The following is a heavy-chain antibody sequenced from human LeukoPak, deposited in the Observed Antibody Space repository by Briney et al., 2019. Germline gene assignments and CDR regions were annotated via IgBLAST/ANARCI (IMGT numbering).Heavy chain of an antibody. CDR1: GYTFTSYG. Sequence: ALVKVSCKASGYTFTSYGISWVRQAPGQGLEWMGWISAYNGNTNYAQKLQGRVTTTTDTSTSTAYMELRSLRSDDTAVYYCARASPTSIAVAGKESDYWGQGTLVTVSS. CDR2: ISAYNGNT. CDR3: ARASPTSIAVAGKESDY. J-gene: IGHJ4*02. D-gene: IGHD6-19*01. V-gene: IGHV1-18*01.